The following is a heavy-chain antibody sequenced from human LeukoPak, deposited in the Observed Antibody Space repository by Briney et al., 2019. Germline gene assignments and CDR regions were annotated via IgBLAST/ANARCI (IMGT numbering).Heavy chain of an antibody. J-gene: IGHJ3*02. V-gene: IGHV3-21*04. CDR3: ARDLRIVGALMDAFDI. Sequence: AGSLRLSCAASGFSFSTYTMNWVRQAPGKGLEWVSSISSGSSYIYYADSVKGRFTISRDNAKNSLYLQMNSLRAEDTALYYCARDLRIVGALMDAFDIWGQGTMVTVSS. CDR1: GFSFSTYT. CDR2: ISSGSSYI. D-gene: IGHD1-26*01.